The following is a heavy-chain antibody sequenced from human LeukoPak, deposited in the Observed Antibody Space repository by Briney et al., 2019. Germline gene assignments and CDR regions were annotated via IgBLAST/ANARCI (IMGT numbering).Heavy chain of an antibody. Sequence: GGSLRLSGAASGFTFSSYAMHWVRQAPGKGLEYVSAISSNGGSTYYANSVKGRFTISRDNSKNTLYLQMGSLRAEDMAVYYCARDQSGTYYYDSSGLDYWGQGTLVTVSS. J-gene: IGHJ4*02. CDR3: ARDQSGTYYYDSSGLDY. V-gene: IGHV3-64*01. CDR1: GFTFSSYA. CDR2: ISSNGGST. D-gene: IGHD3-22*01.